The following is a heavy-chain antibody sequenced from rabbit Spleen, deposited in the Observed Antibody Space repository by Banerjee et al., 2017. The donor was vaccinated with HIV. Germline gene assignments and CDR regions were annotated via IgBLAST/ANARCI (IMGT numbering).Heavy chain of an antibody. Sequence: QSLVESGGDLVKPAASLTLTCTASGFSLTSNDYMCWVRQAPGKGLEWIACIYAGSSGFTYHATWAKGRFTISKTSSTTVALKMTSLTAADTATYFCARDTSTSFSSYGMDLWGQGTLVTVS. CDR1: GFSLTSNDY. V-gene: IGHV1S40*01. CDR3: ARDTSTSFSSYGMDL. J-gene: IGHJ6*01. CDR2: IYAGSSGFT. D-gene: IGHD1-1*01.